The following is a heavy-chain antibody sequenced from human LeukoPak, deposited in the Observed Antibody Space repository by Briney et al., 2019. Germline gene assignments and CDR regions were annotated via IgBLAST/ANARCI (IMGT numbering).Heavy chain of an antibody. Sequence: GGSLRLSCAASGFTFSSYGMHWVRQAPGKGLEWVAFVRYDGSNKNYVDSVKGRFTISRDNSKNTLYLQMNSLRAEDTAVYYCAKSVPAIRGEIDYWGQGTLVTVSS. D-gene: IGHD3-10*01. V-gene: IGHV3-30*02. J-gene: IGHJ4*02. CDR3: AKSVPAIRGEIDY. CDR1: GFTFSSYG. CDR2: VRYDGSNK.